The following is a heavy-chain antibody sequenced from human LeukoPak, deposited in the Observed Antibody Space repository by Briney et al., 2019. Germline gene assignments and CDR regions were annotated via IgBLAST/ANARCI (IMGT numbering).Heavy chain of an antibody. J-gene: IGHJ4*02. CDR3: SRGSGWLSVY. D-gene: IGHD6-19*01. CDR1: GFTFSDAW. Sequence: GGSLRLSCAASGFTFSDAWMSWVRQAPGKGLEWIGFISGGTTEYAASVKGRFTISRDDSTSIAYLQMNSLTTEDTAVYYCSRGSGWLSVYWGQGTLVTVSS. CDR2: ISGGTT. V-gene: IGHV3-71*01.